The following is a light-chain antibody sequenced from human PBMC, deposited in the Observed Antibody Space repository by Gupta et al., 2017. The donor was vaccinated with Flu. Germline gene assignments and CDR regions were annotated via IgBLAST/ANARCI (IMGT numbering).Light chain of an antibody. Sequence: SALTQPASVSGSPGQSITISCTGTSSDVGRYDYVSWYQQHPGKAPKLMIYDVSYRPAGVSNRFSGSKSGNTASLTISGLQAEDEADYYGSSYTTSVTMIFGGGTKLTVL. V-gene: IGLV2-14*03. CDR2: DVS. CDR1: SSDVGRYDY. J-gene: IGLJ2*01. CDR3: SSYTTSVTMI.